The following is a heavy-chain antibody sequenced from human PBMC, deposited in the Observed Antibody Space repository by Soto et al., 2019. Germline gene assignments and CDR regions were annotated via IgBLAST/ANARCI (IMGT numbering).Heavy chain of an antibody. V-gene: IGHV4-59*08. Sequence: SETLSLTCTVSGGSISGYYWSWLRQPPGKGLEWIGYIYNIGSTNYNPSLKSRVTISIDTSKKQFSLKLSSVTATDTAVYYCARGGWRHIDYWGQGTLVTVSS. D-gene: IGHD3-3*01. CDR3: ARGGWRHIDY. CDR1: GGSISGYY. CDR2: IYNIGST. J-gene: IGHJ4*02.